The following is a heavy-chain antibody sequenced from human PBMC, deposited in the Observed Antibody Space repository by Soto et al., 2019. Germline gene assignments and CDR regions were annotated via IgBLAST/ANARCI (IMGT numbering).Heavy chain of an antibody. CDR2: FNARGGGT. Sequence: GGSLRLSCVASELTLHNFAMNWVRQAPGKGLQWVTSFNARGGGTYYADSVMGRFTISRDSSKNTLYLQMNSVRGENTAVYYCAKSRELTTVVTLLAFYYYYGMDVWGQGTTVTVSS. CDR1: ELTLHNFA. V-gene: IGHV3-23*01. J-gene: IGHJ6*02. D-gene: IGHD4-17*01. CDR3: AKSRELTTVVTLLAFYYYYGMDV.